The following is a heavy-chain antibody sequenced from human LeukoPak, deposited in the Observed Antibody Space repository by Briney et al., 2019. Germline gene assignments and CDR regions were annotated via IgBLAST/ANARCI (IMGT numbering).Heavy chain of an antibody. CDR1: GFTFSSYG. D-gene: IGHD1-26*01. Sequence: PGGSLRLSCAASGFTFSSYGMHWVRQAPGKGLEWVAVISYDGSNKYYADSVKGRFTISRDNSKNTLYLQMNSLRAEDTAVYYCVISGSYYFDYWGQGTLVIVSS. J-gene: IGHJ4*02. CDR2: ISYDGSNK. V-gene: IGHV3-30*03. CDR3: VISGSYYFDY.